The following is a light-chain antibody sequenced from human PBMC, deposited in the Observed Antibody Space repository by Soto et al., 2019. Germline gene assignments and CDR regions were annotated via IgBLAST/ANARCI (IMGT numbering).Light chain of an antibody. CDR1: SSNIGAGFG. Sequence: QSVLTQPPSVSGAPGQRVTISCTGSSSNIGAGFGVHWYQQLPGTAPNLLIYATHNRPSGDPDRFPGSKSGTSASLAITGLRAEDEADNYCQSYDRSPSVLYVLGTGTKVTVL. J-gene: IGLJ1*01. CDR2: ATH. CDR3: QSYDRSPSVLYV. V-gene: IGLV1-40*01.